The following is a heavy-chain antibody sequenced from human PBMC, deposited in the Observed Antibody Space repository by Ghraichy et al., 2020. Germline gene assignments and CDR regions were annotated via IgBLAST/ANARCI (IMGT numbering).Heavy chain of an antibody. D-gene: IGHD5-12*01. Sequence: GGSLRLSCAASGFTFSKYAMHWVRHAPGKGLEGVSVISYDGSNEDSGDSVKGRFTISRDNSKNTLYLQMNSLRGDDTAVYYCARWGYSENWDTYWYFDLWGRGTLVTGSS. J-gene: IGHJ2*01. V-gene: IGHV3-30-3*01. CDR3: ARWGYSENWDTYWYFDL. CDR2: ISYDGSNE. CDR1: GFTFSKYA.